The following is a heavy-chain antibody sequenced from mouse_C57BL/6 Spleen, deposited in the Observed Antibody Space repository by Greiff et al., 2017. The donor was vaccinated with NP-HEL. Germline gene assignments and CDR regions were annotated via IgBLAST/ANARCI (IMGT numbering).Heavy chain of an antibody. CDR3: ARNWDSWFAY. CDR1: GFTFSSYT. J-gene: IGHJ3*01. D-gene: IGHD4-1*01. V-gene: IGHV5-9*01. CDR2: ISGGGGNT. Sequence: EVKVVESGGGLVKPGGSLKLSCAASGFTFSSYTMSWVRQTPEKRLEWVATISGGGGNTYYPDSVKGRFTISRDNAKNTLYLQMSSLRSEDTALYYCARNWDSWFAYWGQGTLVTVSA.